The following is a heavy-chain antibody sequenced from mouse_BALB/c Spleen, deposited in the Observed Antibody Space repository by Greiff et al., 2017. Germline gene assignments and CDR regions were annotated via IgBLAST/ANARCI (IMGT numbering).Heavy chain of an antibody. Sequence: EVQLQQSGTVLARPGASVKMSCKASGYTFTSYWMHWVKQRPGQGLEWIGAIYPGNSDTSYNQKFKGKAKLTAVTSTSTAYMELSSLTNEDSAVYYCTKGALRYYFDYWGQGTTLTVSS. CDR2: IYPGNSDT. D-gene: IGHD1-1*01. V-gene: IGHV1-5*01. J-gene: IGHJ2*01. CDR1: GYTFTSYW. CDR3: TKGALRYYFDY.